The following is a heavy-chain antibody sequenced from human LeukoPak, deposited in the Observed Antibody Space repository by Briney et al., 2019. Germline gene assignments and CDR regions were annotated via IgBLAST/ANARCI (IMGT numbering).Heavy chain of an antibody. D-gene: IGHD2-2*01. V-gene: IGHV3-30-3*01. J-gene: IGHJ4*02. CDR3: ARSVRWAYCSSTSCHFDY. Sequence: PGGSLRLSCAASGFTFSSYAMHWVRQAPGKGLEWVAVISYDGSNKYYADSVKGRFTISRDNSKNTLYLQMNSLRAEDTAVYYCARSVRWAYCSSTSCHFDYWGQGTLVTVSS. CDR1: GFTFSSYA. CDR2: ISYDGSNK.